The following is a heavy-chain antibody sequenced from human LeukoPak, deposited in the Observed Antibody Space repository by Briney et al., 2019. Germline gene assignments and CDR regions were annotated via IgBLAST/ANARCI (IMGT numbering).Heavy chain of an antibody. CDR3: ARWPPTIFGVVTHYYYGMDV. D-gene: IGHD3-3*01. J-gene: IGHJ6*02. CDR1: GYIFTSYW. Sequence: GESLKISCKGSGYIFTSYWIGWVRQMPGKGLERMGIIYPGDSDTRYSPSFQGQVTISADKSISTAYLQWSSLKASDTAMYYCARWPPTIFGVVTHYYYGMDVWGQGTTVTVSS. CDR2: IYPGDSDT. V-gene: IGHV5-51*01.